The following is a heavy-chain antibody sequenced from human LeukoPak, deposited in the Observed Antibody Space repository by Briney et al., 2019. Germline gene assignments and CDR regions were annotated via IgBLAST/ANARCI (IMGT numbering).Heavy chain of an antibody. Sequence: SETLSLTCAVSGGSFSSGGYSWSWIRQPPGKGLEWIGYTYYSGSTNYNPSLKSRVTISVDTSKNQFSLKLSSVTAADTAVYYCARDSSGWYGDVWGKGTTVTISS. CDR3: ARDSSGWYGDV. CDR2: TYYSGST. D-gene: IGHD6-19*01. J-gene: IGHJ6*04. V-gene: IGHV4-61*08. CDR1: GGSFSSGGYS.